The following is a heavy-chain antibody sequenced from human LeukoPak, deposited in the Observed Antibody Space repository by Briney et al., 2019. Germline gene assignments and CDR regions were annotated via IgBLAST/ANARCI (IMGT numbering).Heavy chain of an antibody. Sequence: GGSLRLSCAASGVTFSNAWMSWVRQAPGKGLEWVGRIKSKTDGGTTDYAAPVKGRFTISRDDSKNTLYLQMNSLKTEDTAVYYCTVVYYYGSGSYYRIDYWGQGTLVTVSS. CDR2: IKSKTDGGTT. CDR1: GVTFSNAW. J-gene: IGHJ4*02. D-gene: IGHD3-10*01. V-gene: IGHV3-15*01. CDR3: TVVYYYGSGSYYRIDY.